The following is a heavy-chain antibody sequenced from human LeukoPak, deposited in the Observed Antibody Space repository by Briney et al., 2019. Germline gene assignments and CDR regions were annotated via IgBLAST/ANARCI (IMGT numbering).Heavy chain of an antibody. CDR1: GFNFRTYA. CDR2: ISSSSSYI. V-gene: IGHV3-21*01. CDR3: ARASSGWYVEGVY. Sequence: GGSLRLSCAASGFNFRTYAMTWVRQAPGKGLEWVSSISSSSSYIYYADSVKGRFTISRDNAKNSLYLQMNSLRAEDTAVYYCARASSGWYVEGVYWGQGTLVTVSS. J-gene: IGHJ4*02. D-gene: IGHD6-19*01.